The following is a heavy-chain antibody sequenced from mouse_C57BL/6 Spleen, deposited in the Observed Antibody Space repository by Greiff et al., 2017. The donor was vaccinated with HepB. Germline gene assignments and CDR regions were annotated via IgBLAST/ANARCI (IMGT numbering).Heavy chain of an antibody. D-gene: IGHD1-1*01. CDR3: ARLPGSSYAMDY. V-gene: IGHV5-9*01. J-gene: IGHJ4*01. CDR1: GFTFSSYT. CDR2: ISGGGGNT. Sequence: EVKVEESGGGLVKPGGSLKLSCAASGFTFSSYTMSWVRQTPEKRLEWVATISGGGGNTYYPDSVKGRFTISRDNAKNTLYLQMSSLRSEDTALYYCARLPGSSYAMDYWGQGTSVTVSS.